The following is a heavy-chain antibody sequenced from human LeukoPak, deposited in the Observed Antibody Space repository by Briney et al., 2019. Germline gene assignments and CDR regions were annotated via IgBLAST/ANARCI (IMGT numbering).Heavy chain of an antibody. V-gene: IGHV3-23*01. CDR1: GFTFSSYA. Sequence: HAGGSLRLSCAASGFTFSSYAMSWVRQAPGKGLEWVSAISGSGGSTYYADSVKGRFTISRDNSKNTLYLQMNSLRAEDMAVYYCARDGVGATISEVDYWGQGTLVTVSS. J-gene: IGHJ4*02. CDR2: ISGSGGST. CDR3: ARDGVGATISEVDY. D-gene: IGHD5-12*01.